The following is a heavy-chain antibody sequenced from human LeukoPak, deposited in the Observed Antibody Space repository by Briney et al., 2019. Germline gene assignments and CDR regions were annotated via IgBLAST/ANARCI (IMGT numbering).Heavy chain of an antibody. CDR3: ARGPYYYDSSTPFDI. Sequence: SETLSLTCTVSGGSISSSSYYWGWIRQPPGKGLEWIGSIYYSGSTYYNPSLKSRVTISVDTSKNQFSLKLSSVTAADTAVYYCARGPYYYDSSTPFDIWGQGTMVTVSS. V-gene: IGHV4-39*07. CDR2: IYYSGST. CDR1: GGSISSSSYY. D-gene: IGHD3-22*01. J-gene: IGHJ3*02.